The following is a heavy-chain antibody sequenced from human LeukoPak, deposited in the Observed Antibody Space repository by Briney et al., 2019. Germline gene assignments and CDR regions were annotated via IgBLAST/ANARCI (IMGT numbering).Heavy chain of an antibody. CDR3: TRVGTTWFHS. CDR1: EFTFRSYE. Sequence: GGSLRLSCAASEFTFRSYEMNWVRQAPGKGLEWVGRIKSQTGGGTTDYAAPVKGRFSISRDDSKNTLYLQMNSLKTEDTAVYYCTRVGTTWFHSWGQGTLVTVSS. CDR2: IKSQTGGGTT. J-gene: IGHJ5*01. V-gene: IGHV3-15*01. D-gene: IGHD1-26*01.